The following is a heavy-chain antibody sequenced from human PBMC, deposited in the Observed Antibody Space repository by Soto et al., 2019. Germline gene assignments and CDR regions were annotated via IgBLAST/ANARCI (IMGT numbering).Heavy chain of an antibody. CDR1: GGSTSSSYW. D-gene: IGHD3-3*01. J-gene: IGHJ6*02. CDR3: ARPSYYDFWSGYGLDV. Sequence: SETLSLTCAVSGGSTSSSYWWAWVRQPPGKGLEWIGEIYHSGNTNYNPSLKSRVTISVDKSKNHFSLTLSSVTAADTAVYYCARPSYYDFWSGYGLDVWGQGTTVTVSS. V-gene: IGHV4-4*02. CDR2: IYHSGNT.